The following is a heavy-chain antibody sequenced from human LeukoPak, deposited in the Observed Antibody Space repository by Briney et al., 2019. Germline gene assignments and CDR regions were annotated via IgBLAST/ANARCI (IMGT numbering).Heavy chain of an antibody. CDR1: GFTFDDYA. CDR2: ISWNSGSI. D-gene: IGHD3-10*01. J-gene: IGHJ3*02. V-gene: IGHV3-9*01. Sequence: GGSLRLSCAASGFTFDDYAMHWVRQAPGKGLEWFSGISWNSGSIGYADSVKGRFTISRDNAKNSLYLQMNSLRAEDTALYYCAKSGYGPRLAFDIWGQGTMVTVSS. CDR3: AKSGYGPRLAFDI.